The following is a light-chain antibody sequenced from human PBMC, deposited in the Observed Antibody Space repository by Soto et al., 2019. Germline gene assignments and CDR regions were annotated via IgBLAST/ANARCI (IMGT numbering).Light chain of an antibody. V-gene: IGKV3-11*01. CDR3: QQRTSWPT. CDR2: DVS. Sequence: EIVMTQSPATLSVSPGERATLSCRASQSVRSNLAWYQQKPGQSPRLLIYDVSRRATAIPARFSGSGSGTDFTLTISSLEPEDFAVYYCQQRTSWPTFGGGTKV. J-gene: IGKJ4*01. CDR1: QSVRSN.